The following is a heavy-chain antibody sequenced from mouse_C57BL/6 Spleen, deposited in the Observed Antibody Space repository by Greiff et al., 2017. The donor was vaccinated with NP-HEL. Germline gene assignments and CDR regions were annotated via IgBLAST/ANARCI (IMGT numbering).Heavy chain of an antibody. CDR2: IDPETGGT. J-gene: IGHJ3*01. CDR3: TRRGDSPGFAY. CDR1: GYTFTDYE. D-gene: IGHD3-2*01. Sequence: QVQLKQSGAELVRPGASVTLSCKASGYTFTDYEMHWVKQTPVHGLEWIGAIDPETGGTAYNQKFKGKAILTADKSSSTAYMELRSLTSEDSAVYYCTRRGDSPGFAYWGQGTLVTVSA. V-gene: IGHV1-15*01.